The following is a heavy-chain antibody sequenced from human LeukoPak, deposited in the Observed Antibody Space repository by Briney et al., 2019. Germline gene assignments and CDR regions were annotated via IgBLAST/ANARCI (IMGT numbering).Heavy chain of an antibody. D-gene: IGHD3-10*01. CDR2: MNHDGSEK. CDR1: GFTFNSYW. Sequence: GGSLRLSCAASGFTFNSYWMSWVRQAPGKGLEWVANMNHDGSEKHYVESVRGRFTISRDNAKNSLYLQMNSLRAEDTAVYYCARDGDATMVRVRDYWGQGTLVTVSS. J-gene: IGHJ4*02. CDR3: ARDGDATMVRVRDY. V-gene: IGHV3-7*03.